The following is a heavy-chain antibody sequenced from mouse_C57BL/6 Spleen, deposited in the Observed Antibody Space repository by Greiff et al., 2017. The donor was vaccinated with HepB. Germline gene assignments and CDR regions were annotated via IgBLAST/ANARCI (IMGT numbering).Heavy chain of an antibody. Sequence: EVKLVESGGDLVKPGGSLKLSCAASGFTFSSYGMSWVRQTPDKRLEWVATISSGGSYTYYPDSVKGRFTISRDNAKNTLYLQMSSLKSEDTAMYYCARTTVVAPYYFDYWGQGTTLTVSS. J-gene: IGHJ2*01. D-gene: IGHD1-1*01. CDR3: ARTTVVAPYYFDY. CDR2: ISSGGSYT. V-gene: IGHV5-6*01. CDR1: GFTFSSYG.